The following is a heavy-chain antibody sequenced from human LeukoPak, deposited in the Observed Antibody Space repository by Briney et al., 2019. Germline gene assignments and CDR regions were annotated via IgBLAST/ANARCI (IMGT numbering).Heavy chain of an antibody. J-gene: IGHJ4*02. CDR2: IYYSGST. Sequence: KPSETLSLTCTVSGGSISSYYWSWIRQPPGKGLEWIGYIYYSGSTNYNPSLKSRVTISVDTSKNQFSLKLSSVTAADTAEYYCARSRADYYDSSGYYYYFDYWGQGTLVTVSS. CDR1: GGSISSYY. CDR3: ARSRADYYDSSGYYYYFDY. V-gene: IGHV4-59*01. D-gene: IGHD3-22*01.